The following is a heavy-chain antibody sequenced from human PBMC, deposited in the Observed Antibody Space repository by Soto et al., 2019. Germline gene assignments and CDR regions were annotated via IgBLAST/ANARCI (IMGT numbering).Heavy chain of an antibody. CDR1: GFTFGRYS. Sequence: PGGSLRLSCAASGFTFGRYSMNWVRQAPGKGLEWVSSISSSSSYIYYADSVKGRFTISRDNAKNSLYLQMNSLRAEDTAVYYCARASIVLVPAATYGMDVWGQGTTVTVSS. J-gene: IGHJ6*02. D-gene: IGHD2-2*01. CDR2: ISSSSSYI. V-gene: IGHV3-21*01. CDR3: ARASIVLVPAATYGMDV.